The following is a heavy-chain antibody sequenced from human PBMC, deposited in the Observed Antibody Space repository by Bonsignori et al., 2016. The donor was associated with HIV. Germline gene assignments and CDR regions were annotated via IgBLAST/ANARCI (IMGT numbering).Heavy chain of an antibody. CDR3: ARELWGLPPDYYYFYMDV. CDR1: EFTFSSYT. CDR2: ISNSSSFI. J-gene: IGHJ6*03. V-gene: IGHV3-21*01. D-gene: IGHD2-21*01. Sequence: GESLKISCEASEFTFSSYTMNWVRQAPGKGLEWVSSISNSSSFIYYADSVKGRFTVSRDNAKNSLFLQMNSLRAEDTAVYYCARELWGLPPDYYYFYMDVWGKGTTVTVSS.